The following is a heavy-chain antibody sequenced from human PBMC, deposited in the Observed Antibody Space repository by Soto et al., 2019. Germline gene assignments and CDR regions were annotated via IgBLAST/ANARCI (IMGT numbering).Heavy chain of an antibody. Sequence: QVQLVESGGGVVQPGRSLRLSCAASGFTFSSYGMHWVRQAPGKGLEWMAVIWYDGSNKYYADSVKGRFTISRDNSKNTLYLQMNSLRAEDTAVYYCARVRGELQSYFDYWGQGTLVTVSS. CDR2: IWYDGSNK. J-gene: IGHJ4*02. D-gene: IGHD1-7*01. CDR3: ARVRGELQSYFDY. V-gene: IGHV3-33*01. CDR1: GFTFSSYG.